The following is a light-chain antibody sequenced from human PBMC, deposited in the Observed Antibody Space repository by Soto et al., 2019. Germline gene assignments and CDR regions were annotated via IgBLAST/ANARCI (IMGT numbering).Light chain of an antibody. Sequence: QSALTQPASVSWSPLQSITISCTGTSSDIGGYYYVSWYQHHPGKAPKLMIYQVSNRPSGVSNRFSGFKSGNTASLTISGLQAEDEADYYCTSYTSSSTFDVLGTGTKVNVL. CDR3: TSYTSSSTFDV. CDR2: QVS. J-gene: IGLJ1*01. V-gene: IGLV2-14*01. CDR1: SSDIGGYYY.